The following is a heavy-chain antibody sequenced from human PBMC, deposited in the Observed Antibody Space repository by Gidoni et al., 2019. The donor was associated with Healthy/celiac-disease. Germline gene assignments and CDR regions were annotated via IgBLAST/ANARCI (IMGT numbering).Heavy chain of an antibody. CDR3: ARPRGYAHAFDI. Sequence: QLQLQESGPGLVMTSETMSLTCSVSGCSISISSYYRGWIRQPPGKGLEWIGSIYYSGSTYYNPSLKSRVTISVDTSKNQFSLKLSSVTAADTAVYYCARPRGYAHAFDIWGQGTMVTVSS. CDR2: IYYSGST. J-gene: IGHJ3*02. V-gene: IGHV4-39*01. D-gene: IGHD5-18*01. CDR1: GCSISISSYY.